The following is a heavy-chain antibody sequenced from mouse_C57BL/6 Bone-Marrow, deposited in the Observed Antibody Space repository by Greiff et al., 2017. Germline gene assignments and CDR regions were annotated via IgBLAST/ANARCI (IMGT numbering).Heavy chain of an antibody. J-gene: IGHJ2*01. CDR1: GFNIKDDY. CDR3: SSLDGNYFDF. V-gene: IGHV14-4*01. CDR2: IDPEIGDT. Sequence: VQLQQSGAELVRPGASVKLSCTASGFNIKDDYIHWVKQRPEQGLEWIGWIDPEIGDTDYASKFQGKATITTDTSSNTAYLQLSSLTSEDTSVEYCSSLDGNYFDFWGQGTPLTVAS. D-gene: IGHD2-1*01.